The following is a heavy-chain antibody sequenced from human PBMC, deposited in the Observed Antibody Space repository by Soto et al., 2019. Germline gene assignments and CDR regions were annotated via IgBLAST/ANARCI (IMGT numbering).Heavy chain of an antibody. CDR2: ISGSGGSA. CDR3: AKRFNYYDSSGPTGGMDV. J-gene: IGHJ6*02. V-gene: IGHV3-23*01. CDR1: GFTFSSYA. Sequence: GGSLRLSCAASGFTFSSYAMSWVRQAPGKGLEWVSAISGSGGSAYYADSVKGRFTISRDNSKNTLYLQMNSLRAEDTAVYYCAKRFNYYDSSGPTGGMDVWGQGTTVTVSS. D-gene: IGHD3-22*01.